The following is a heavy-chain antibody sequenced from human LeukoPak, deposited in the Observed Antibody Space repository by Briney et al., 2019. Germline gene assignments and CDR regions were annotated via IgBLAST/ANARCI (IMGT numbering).Heavy chain of an antibody. CDR1: GFTFSSYE. CDR3: ARQGLSGYAFDI. Sequence: GESLKISCAASGFTFSSYEMNWVRQAPGKGLEWVSYINNGGSIIYYADSVKGRFTISRDNAKNSLYLQMNSLRAEDTAVYYCARQGLSGYAFDIWGQGTMVTVSS. CDR2: INNGGSII. V-gene: IGHV3-48*03. D-gene: IGHD3-22*01. J-gene: IGHJ3*02.